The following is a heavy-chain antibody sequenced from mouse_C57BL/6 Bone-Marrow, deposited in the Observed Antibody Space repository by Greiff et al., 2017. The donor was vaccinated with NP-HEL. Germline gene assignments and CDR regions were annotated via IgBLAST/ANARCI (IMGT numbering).Heavy chain of an antibody. Sequence: DVHLVESGGDLVKPGGSLKLSCAASGFTFSSYGMSWVRQTPDKRLEWVATISSGGSYTYYPDSVKGRFTISRDNAKNTLYLQMSSLKSEDTAMYYCARHTFYYYGSKRYYYAMDYWGQGTSVTVSS. CDR2: ISSGGSYT. CDR3: ARHTFYYYGSKRYYYAMDY. V-gene: IGHV5-6*01. J-gene: IGHJ4*01. CDR1: GFTFSSYG. D-gene: IGHD1-1*01.